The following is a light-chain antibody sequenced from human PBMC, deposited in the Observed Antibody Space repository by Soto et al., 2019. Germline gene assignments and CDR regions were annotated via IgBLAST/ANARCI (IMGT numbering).Light chain of an antibody. CDR3: SSYTSSSTLGV. CDR1: NSNIGNNA. Sequence: QSVLTQPPSVSGAPRQRVTISCSGSNSNIGNNAVNWYQQLPGKAPKLLIYYDDLLPSGVSDRFSGSKSGNTASLTISGLQAEDEADYYCSSYTSSSTLGVFGGGTKLTVL. CDR2: YDD. J-gene: IGLJ2*01. V-gene: IGLV1-36*01.